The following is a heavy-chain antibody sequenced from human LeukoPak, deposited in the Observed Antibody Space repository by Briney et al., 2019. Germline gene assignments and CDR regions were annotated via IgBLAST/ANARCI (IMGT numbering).Heavy chain of an antibody. CDR1: GYTFTSYG. D-gene: IGHD3-22*01. J-gene: IGHJ4*02. Sequence: ASVKVSCKASGYTFTSYGIIWVRQAPGQGLEWMGWISAYNGHTKYSHKFQDRVTMTTHRSTTTAYMELRSLRSDDTAVYFCARGLPPRRNYDSGGYYSYYFDYWGQGTLVTVSS. CDR2: ISAYNGHT. CDR3: ARGLPPRRNYDSGGYYSYYFDY. V-gene: IGHV1-18*01.